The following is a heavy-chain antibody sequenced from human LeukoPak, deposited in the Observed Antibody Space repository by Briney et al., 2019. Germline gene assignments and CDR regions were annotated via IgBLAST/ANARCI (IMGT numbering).Heavy chain of an antibody. Sequence: GGSLRLSCAASGFTVSSNFMGWVRQAPGKGLEWVSVIYSGGSTYYADSVKGRFTISRDNSKNTLSLQMKSLAAEDTAVYYCARLDGPTVTSFDYWGQGTLVTVSS. CDR2: IYSGGST. J-gene: IGHJ4*02. V-gene: IGHV3-53*01. CDR1: GFTVSSNF. CDR3: ARLDGPTVTSFDY. D-gene: IGHD4-17*01.